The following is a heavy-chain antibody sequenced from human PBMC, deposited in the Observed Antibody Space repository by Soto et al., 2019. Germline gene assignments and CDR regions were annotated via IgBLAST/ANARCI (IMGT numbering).Heavy chain of an antibody. CDR2: IKQDGSEK. CDR3: ARDQGYSISWYYFDY. CDR1: GFTFSSYW. D-gene: IGHD6-13*01. V-gene: IGHV3-7*01. J-gene: IGHJ4*02. Sequence: EVQLVESGGGLVQPGGSLRLSCAASGFTFSSYWMSWVRQAPGKGLEWVANIKQDGSEKYYVDSVKGRFTISRDNAKNSLYLQMNSLRAEDTAVYYCARDQGYSISWYYFDYWGQGTLVTVSS.